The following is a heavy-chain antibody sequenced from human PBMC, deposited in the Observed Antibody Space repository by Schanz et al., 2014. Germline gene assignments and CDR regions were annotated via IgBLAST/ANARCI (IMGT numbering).Heavy chain of an antibody. D-gene: IGHD2-2*01. J-gene: IGHJ5*02. Sequence: MQLLESGGGLAQPGGSLRLSCAASGFTFSDYYMSWIRQAPGKGLEWVSYISSASSTINYADSVKGRFTISRDNAKNSLFLQMNSLRAEDTAVYYCARAGYDADNWFDPWGQGTLVTVSS. CDR1: GFTFSDYY. CDR3: ARAGYDADNWFDP. V-gene: IGHV3-11*04. CDR2: ISSASSTI.